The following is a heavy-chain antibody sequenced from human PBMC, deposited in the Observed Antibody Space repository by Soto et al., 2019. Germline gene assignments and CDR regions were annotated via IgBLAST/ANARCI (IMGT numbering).Heavy chain of an antibody. Sequence: SGGSLRLSCAASGFTFSSYGMHWVRQAPGKGLEWVAVIWYDGSNKYYADSVKGRFTISRDNSKNTLYLQMNSLRAEDTAVYYCARDHSSSSGLDYWGQGTLVTVSS. CDR3: ARDHSSSSGLDY. D-gene: IGHD6-6*01. V-gene: IGHV3-33*01. J-gene: IGHJ4*02. CDR2: IWYDGSNK. CDR1: GFTFSSYG.